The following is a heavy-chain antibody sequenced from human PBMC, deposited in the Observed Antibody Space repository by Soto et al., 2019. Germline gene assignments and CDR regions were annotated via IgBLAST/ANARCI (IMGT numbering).Heavy chain of an antibody. V-gene: IGHV4-59*01. D-gene: IGHD3-10*01. CDR3: ARRLNLGSFDH. J-gene: IGHJ5*02. CDR2: VYYSGSV. Sequence: SETLSLTCNVSGVSLTGYHWNWIRQPPGKTLEWIGFVYYSGSVSYNPSLKGRASISVDRSKNQFSLRLTSVTAADTAVYYCARRLNLGSFDHWGQGTLVTVSA. CDR1: GVSLTGYH.